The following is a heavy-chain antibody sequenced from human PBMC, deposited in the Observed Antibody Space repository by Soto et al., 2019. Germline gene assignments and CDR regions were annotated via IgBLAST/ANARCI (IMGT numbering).Heavy chain of an antibody. CDR2: INHSGST. J-gene: IGHJ4*02. CDR1: GGSFRCYY. V-gene: IGHV4-34*01. CDR3: ARDYSMVVVVPGY. Sequence: PSETLSLTCAVYGGSFRCYYWSWIRQPPGKGLEWIGEINHSGSTNYNPSLKSRVTISVDTSKNQFSLKLSSVTAADTAVYYCARDYSMVVVVPGYWGQGTLVTVSS. D-gene: IGHD3-22*01.